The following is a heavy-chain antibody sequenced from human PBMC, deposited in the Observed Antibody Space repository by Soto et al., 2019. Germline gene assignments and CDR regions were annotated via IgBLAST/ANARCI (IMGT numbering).Heavy chain of an antibody. J-gene: IGHJ4*02. Sequence: GESLKISCKGSGYSFTSYWIGWVRQMPGKGLEWMGIIYPGDSDTRYSPSFQGQVTISADKSISTANLQWSSLKASDTAMYYCARRQDIVATDFDYWGQGTLVTVSS. D-gene: IGHD5-12*01. CDR3: ARRQDIVATDFDY. CDR1: GYSFTSYW. V-gene: IGHV5-51*01. CDR2: IYPGDSDT.